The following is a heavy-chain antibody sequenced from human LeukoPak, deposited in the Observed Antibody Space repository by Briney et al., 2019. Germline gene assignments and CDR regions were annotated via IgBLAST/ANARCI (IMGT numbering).Heavy chain of an antibody. V-gene: IGHV4-38-2*02. CDR1: GYSISSGYY. CDR3: AREYSGFDY. J-gene: IGHJ4*02. D-gene: IGHD5-12*01. CDR2: SYHFGST. Sequence: SETLSLTCAVSGYSISSGYYWGWIRQPPGKGLEWIGYSYHFGSTNYNPSLKSRVTISVDTSKNQFSLKLTSVTAADTAVYYCAREYSGFDYWGQGTLVTVSS.